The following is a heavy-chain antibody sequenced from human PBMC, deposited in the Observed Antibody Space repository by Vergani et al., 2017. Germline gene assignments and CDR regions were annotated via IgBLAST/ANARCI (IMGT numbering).Heavy chain of an antibody. V-gene: IGHV1-18*01. CDR2: ISAYNGNT. D-gene: IGHD5-18*01. Sequence: QVQLVQSGAEVKTPGASVKVSCKASGYTFTSYGISWVRQAPGQGLEWMGWISAYNGNTNYAQKLQGRVTMTTDTSTSTAYMELRSLRSDDTAVYYCARDVDTAMVALHFDYWGQGTLVTVSS. CDR3: ARDVDTAMVALHFDY. J-gene: IGHJ4*02. CDR1: GYTFTSYG.